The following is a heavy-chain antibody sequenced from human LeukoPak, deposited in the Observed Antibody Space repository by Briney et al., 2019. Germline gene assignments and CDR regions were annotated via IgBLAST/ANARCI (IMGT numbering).Heavy chain of an antibody. CDR2: IIPILGIA. Sequence: SVKISCKASGGTFSSYAISWVRQAPGQGLEWMGRIIPILGIANYAQKFQGRVTITADKSTSTAYMELSSLRSEDTAVYYCARDNSGVCGGDCFYYYYYGMDVWGQGTTVTVSS. CDR3: ARDNSGVCGGDCFYYYYYGMDV. J-gene: IGHJ6*02. V-gene: IGHV1-69*04. D-gene: IGHD2-21*02. CDR1: GGTFSSYA.